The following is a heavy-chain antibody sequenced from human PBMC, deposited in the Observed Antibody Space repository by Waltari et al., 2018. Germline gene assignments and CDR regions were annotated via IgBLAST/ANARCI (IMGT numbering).Heavy chain of an antibody. D-gene: IGHD1-7*01. CDR1: GGTFSSYA. CDR2: NNPIFGTA. Sequence: QVQLVQSGAEVKKPGSSVKVSCKASGGTFSSYAISWVRQAPGQGLEWMGRNNPIFGTANYAQKFQGRVTITADKATSTAYMELSSLRSEDTAVYYCAREGNWNYGDYWGQGTLVTVSS. J-gene: IGHJ4*02. V-gene: IGHV1-69*08. CDR3: AREGNWNYGDY.